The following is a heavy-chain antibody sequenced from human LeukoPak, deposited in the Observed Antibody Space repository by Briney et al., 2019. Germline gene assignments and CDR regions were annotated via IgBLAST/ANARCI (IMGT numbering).Heavy chain of an antibody. V-gene: IGHV3-7*01. Sequence: GGSLRLSCVASGFTFGNYWMTWVRQAPGKGLEWVANIKQDGSEKYYVDSVRGRFTISRDSAKNSLYLQVISLRAEDTAVYYCAREISSWYRTEGRFDPWGQGTLVTVSS. CDR2: IKQDGSEK. CDR3: AREISSWYRTEGRFDP. CDR1: GFTFGNYW. J-gene: IGHJ5*02. D-gene: IGHD6-13*01.